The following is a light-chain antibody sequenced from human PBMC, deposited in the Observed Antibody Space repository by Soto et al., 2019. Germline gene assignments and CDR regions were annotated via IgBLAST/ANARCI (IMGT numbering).Light chain of an antibody. CDR1: QSIGRS. J-gene: IGKJ2*01. V-gene: IGKV1-39*01. CDR3: QQSHA. Sequence: DLQMTQSPSSLSASVGDRVTISCRASQSIGRSLNWYQQRPGRAPKLLISAASSLQSGVPSRFSGSESGTDFTLTISSLQPEDFATYYCQQSHAFGQGTKLEIK. CDR2: AAS.